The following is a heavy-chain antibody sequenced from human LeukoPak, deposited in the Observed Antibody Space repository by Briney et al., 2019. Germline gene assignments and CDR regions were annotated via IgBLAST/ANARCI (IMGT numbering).Heavy chain of an antibody. D-gene: IGHD2-15*01. Sequence: GGSLRLSCAASGFTFSSSAMSWVRQAPGKGLEWVSAISNNGGYTYYADSVQGRFTISRDNSKSTLCLQMNSLRAEDTAVYHCAKQLGYCSDGSCYFPYWGQGTLVTVSS. CDR3: AKQLGYCSDGSCYFPY. V-gene: IGHV3-23*01. CDR2: ISNNGGYT. J-gene: IGHJ4*02. CDR1: GFTFSSSA.